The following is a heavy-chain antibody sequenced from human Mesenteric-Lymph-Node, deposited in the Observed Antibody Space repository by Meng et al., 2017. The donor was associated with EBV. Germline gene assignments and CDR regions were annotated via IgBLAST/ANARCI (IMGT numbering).Heavy chain of an antibody. Sequence: QVQLHQWGAGLLKPSETLSLTCAVYGGHFSGYYWSWIRQPPGKGLEWIGEINHSGSTNYNPSLKSRVTISVDTSKNQFSLKLSSVTAADTAVYYCARGEKGPIDYWGQGTLVTVSS. V-gene: IGHV4-34*01. CDR3: ARGEKGPIDY. CDR2: INHSGST. J-gene: IGHJ4*02. CDR1: GGHFSGYY.